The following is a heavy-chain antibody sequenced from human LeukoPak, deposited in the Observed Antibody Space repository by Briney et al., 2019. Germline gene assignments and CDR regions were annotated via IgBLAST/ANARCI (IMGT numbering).Heavy chain of an antibody. CDR2: IYHSGST. J-gene: IGHJ4*02. CDR3: ARAIEVGAMTPFDY. D-gene: IGHD1-26*01. Sequence: SETLSLTCTVSGYSISSGYYWGWIRQPPGKGLEWIGSIYHSGSTYYNPSLKSRATISVDTSKNQFSLKLSSVTAADTAVYYCARAIEVGAMTPFDYWGQGTLVTVFS. CDR1: GYSISSGYY. V-gene: IGHV4-38-2*02.